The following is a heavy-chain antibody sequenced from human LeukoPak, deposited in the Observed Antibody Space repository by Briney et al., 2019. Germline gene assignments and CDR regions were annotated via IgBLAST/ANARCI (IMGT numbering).Heavy chain of an antibody. D-gene: IGHD6-13*01. CDR2: IIPIFGTA. J-gene: IGHJ4*02. V-gene: IGHV1-69*05. CDR1: GGTFSSYA. CDR3: ARGTRLRRWIGIAAAYYFDY. Sequence: SVKVSCKASGGTFSSYAISWVRQAPGQGLEWMGGIIPIFGTANYAQKFQGRVTITRNTSISTAYMELSSLRSEDTAVYYCARGTRLRRWIGIAAAYYFDYWGQGTLVTVSS.